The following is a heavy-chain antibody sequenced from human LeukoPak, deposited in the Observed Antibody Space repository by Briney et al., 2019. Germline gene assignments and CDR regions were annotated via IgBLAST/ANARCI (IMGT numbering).Heavy chain of an antibody. D-gene: IGHD2-2*01. V-gene: IGHV4-59*08. J-gene: IGHJ4*02. CDR1: DGSISNYY. Sequence: SETLSLTCSVSDGSISNYYWSWIRQPPGEGLGLIGYVFYNGDTNYNPSLKSRVSILVDTSKNQFSLMLNSVTAADTAVYYCARRGGYCSSTSCYVPYYFDYWGQGTLVTVSS. CDR2: VFYNGDT. CDR3: ARRGGYCSSTSCYVPYYFDY.